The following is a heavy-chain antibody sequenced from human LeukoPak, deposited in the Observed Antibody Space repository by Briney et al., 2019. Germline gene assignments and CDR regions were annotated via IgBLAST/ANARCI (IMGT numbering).Heavy chain of an antibody. CDR1: GFTFSSYA. CDR2: ISYDGSNK. J-gene: IGHJ5*02. D-gene: IGHD3-10*01. Sequence: PGGSLRLSCAASGFTFSSYAMHWVRQAPGKGLEWVAVISYDGSNKYYADSVKGRFTISRDNSKNTLYLQMNSLRAEDTAVYYCAREEAHYYGSENWFDPWGQGTLVTVSS. CDR3: AREEAHYYGSENWFDP. V-gene: IGHV3-30*04.